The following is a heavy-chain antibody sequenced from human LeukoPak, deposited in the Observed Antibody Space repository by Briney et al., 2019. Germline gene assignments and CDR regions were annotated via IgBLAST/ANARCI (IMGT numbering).Heavy chain of an antibody. D-gene: IGHD6-19*01. CDR1: GGSISSSSYF. CDR3: VGLGSGWIRHSFDY. Sequence: SETLSLTCTVSGGSISSSSYFWGWIRQPPGKGLEWIGNIYYSGSTYYNPSLKSRITISVDTSKNQFSLKPSSVTAADTAVYYCVGLGSGWIRHSFDYWGQGTLVTVSS. J-gene: IGHJ4*02. V-gene: IGHV4-39*01. CDR2: IYYSGST.